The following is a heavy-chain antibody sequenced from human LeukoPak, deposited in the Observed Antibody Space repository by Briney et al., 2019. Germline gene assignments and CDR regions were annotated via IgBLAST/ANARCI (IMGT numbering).Heavy chain of an antibody. Sequence: GDPVKPSCKASGYTFTSYYMHSVRQAPGQRLERMGIINPSGGSTSYAQKFQGRVTMTGDMSTSTVYMGLSSLRSEDTAVYYCARAYRWSGPFDYWGQGTLVTVSS. D-gene: IGHD3-10*01. V-gene: IGHV1-46*01. CDR2: INPSGGST. CDR1: GYTFTSYY. J-gene: IGHJ4*02. CDR3: ARAYRWSGPFDY.